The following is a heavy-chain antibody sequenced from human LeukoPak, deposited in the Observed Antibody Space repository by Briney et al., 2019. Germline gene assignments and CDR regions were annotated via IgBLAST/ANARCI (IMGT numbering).Heavy chain of an antibody. J-gene: IGHJ4*02. D-gene: IGHD7-27*01. CDR1: GYTFTGYY. CDR3: ARGAANWGSFFDY. Sequence: GESLKISCKGSGYTFTGYYMHWVRQAPGQGLEWMGWINPNSGGTNYAQKFQGRVTMTRDTSISTAYMELSRLRSDDTAVYYCARGAANWGSFFDYWGQGTLVTVSS. V-gene: IGHV1-2*02. CDR2: INPNSGGT.